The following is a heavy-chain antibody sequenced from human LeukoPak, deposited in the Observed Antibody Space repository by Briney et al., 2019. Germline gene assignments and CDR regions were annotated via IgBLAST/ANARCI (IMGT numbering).Heavy chain of an antibody. CDR1: GFTFGDYA. CDR2: IRSKAYGGTT. V-gene: IGHV3-49*04. CDR3: TRAQWELLNLMFDY. J-gene: IGHJ4*02. D-gene: IGHD1-26*01. Sequence: GGSLRLSCTASGFTFGDYAMSWVRQASGKGLEWVGFIRSKAYGGTTEYAASVKGRFTISRDDSKSIAYLQMNSLKTEDTAVYYCTRAQWELLNLMFDYWGQGTLVTVSS.